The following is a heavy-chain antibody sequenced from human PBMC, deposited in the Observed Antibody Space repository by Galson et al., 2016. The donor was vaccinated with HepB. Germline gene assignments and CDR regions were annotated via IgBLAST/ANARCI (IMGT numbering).Heavy chain of an antibody. V-gene: IGHV3-21*01. J-gene: IGHJ4*02. CDR3: ARDFLGMATVAWLY. Sequence: SLRLSCAGSGFPFSNYAINWVRQAPGKGLEWVSSISSSTSYISYADSVKGRFTISRDNANNSVYLQMNSLRVEDTAVYYCARDFLGMATVAWLYWGQGSLVTVSS. CDR1: GFPFSNYA. D-gene: IGHD5-24*01. CDR2: ISSSTSYI.